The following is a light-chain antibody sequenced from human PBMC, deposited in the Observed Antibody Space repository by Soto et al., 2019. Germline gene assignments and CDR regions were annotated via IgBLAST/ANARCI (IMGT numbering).Light chain of an antibody. CDR1: QSVTSNY. Sequence: EIVLTQSPGTLSLSPGERATLSCTASQSVTSNYLAWYQQKPGQAPRLLIFGASIRDTGIPDSFSGSGSGTDFTLTISRLEPEDFAVYYCQQYGSSPGTFGQGTKVEIK. CDR2: GAS. V-gene: IGKV3-20*01. CDR3: QQYGSSPGT. J-gene: IGKJ1*01.